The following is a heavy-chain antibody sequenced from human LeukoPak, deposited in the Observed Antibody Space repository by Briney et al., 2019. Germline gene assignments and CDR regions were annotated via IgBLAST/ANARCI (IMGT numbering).Heavy chain of an antibody. J-gene: IGHJ4*02. D-gene: IGHD4-23*01. CDR2: ISSSISTK. V-gene: IGHV3-48*04. CDR1: GFTFSSYW. Sequence: PGGSLRLSCAASGFTFSSYWMSWVRQAPGKGLEWVSYISSSISTKYYAGSVKGRFTISRDNAKNSLYLQMNSLRAEDTAVYYCARDYGGSSPFDYWGQGTLVTVSS. CDR3: ARDYGGSSPFDY.